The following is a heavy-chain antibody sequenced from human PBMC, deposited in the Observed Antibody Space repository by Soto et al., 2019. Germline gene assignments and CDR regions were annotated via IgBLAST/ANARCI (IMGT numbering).Heavy chain of an antibody. Sequence: ASVKVSCKASGGTFSSYTISWVRQAPGQGLEWMGRIIPILGIANYAQKFQGRVTITADKSTSTAYMELSSLRSEDTAVYYCARVNCSSTSCYAGYYYYYMDVWGKGTTVTVSS. CDR3: ARVNCSSTSCYAGYYYYYMDV. CDR1: GGTFSSYT. D-gene: IGHD2-2*01. V-gene: IGHV1-69*02. CDR2: IIPILGIA. J-gene: IGHJ6*03.